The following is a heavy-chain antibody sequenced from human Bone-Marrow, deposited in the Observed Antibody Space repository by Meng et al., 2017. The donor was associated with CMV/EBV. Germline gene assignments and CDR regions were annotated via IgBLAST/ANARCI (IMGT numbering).Heavy chain of an antibody. CDR1: GFTFSSYS. Sequence: GESLKISCAASGFTFSSYSMNWVRQAPGKGLEWVSSISNSSSYIYYADSVKGRFTISRDNAKNSLYLQMNSLRAEDTAVYYCARDHSRYYYDSSGYYPGAFDIWGQGTMVTFSS. D-gene: IGHD3-22*01. J-gene: IGHJ3*02. CDR3: ARDHSRYYYDSSGYYPGAFDI. V-gene: IGHV3-21*01. CDR2: ISNSSSYI.